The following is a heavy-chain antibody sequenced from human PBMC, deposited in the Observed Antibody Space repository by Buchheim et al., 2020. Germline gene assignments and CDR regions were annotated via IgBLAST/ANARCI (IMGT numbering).Heavy chain of an antibody. CDR2: IYYSGSN. CDR1: GGSISSSSYY. CDR3: ARDGVAATNYFDY. V-gene: IGHV4-39*07. J-gene: IGHJ4*02. Sequence: QLQLQESGPGLVKPSETLSLTCTVSGGSISSSSYYWGWIRYPPGKGLEWIGSIYYSGSNYYNSSIKSRVTISVDYSKNLFSLKLSSVTAADTAVYYCARDGVAATNYFDYWGQGTL. D-gene: IGHD2-15*01.